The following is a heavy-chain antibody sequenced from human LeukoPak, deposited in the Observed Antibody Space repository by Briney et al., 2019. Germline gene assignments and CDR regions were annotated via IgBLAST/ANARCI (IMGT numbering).Heavy chain of an antibody. J-gene: IGHJ4*02. CDR3: ARPILSGSAAADPFFDY. Sequence: SSETLSLTCAVYGGSFSGYYWSWVRQAPGKGLEWVSAISGSGGSTYYADSVKGRFTISRDNSKNTLYLQMNSLRAEDTAVYYCARPILSGSAAADPFFDYWGQGTLVTVSS. CDR2: ISGSGGST. D-gene: IGHD6-13*01. V-gene: IGHV3-23*01. CDR1: GGSFSGYY.